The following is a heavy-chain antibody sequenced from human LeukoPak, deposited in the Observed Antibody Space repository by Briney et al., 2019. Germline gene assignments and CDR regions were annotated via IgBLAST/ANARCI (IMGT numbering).Heavy chain of an antibody. D-gene: IGHD3-10*01. J-gene: IGHJ4*02. CDR1: GGSISSYY. Sequence: SETLSLTCTVSGGSISSYYWSWIRQPPGKGLEWIGYIYYSGSTNYNPSLKSRITMSLDTSNSQFSLNLSSVTAADTAVYYCATVGGDYFFGYWGQGTLVTVSS. CDR3: ATVGGDYFFGY. CDR2: IYYSGST. V-gene: IGHV4-59*12.